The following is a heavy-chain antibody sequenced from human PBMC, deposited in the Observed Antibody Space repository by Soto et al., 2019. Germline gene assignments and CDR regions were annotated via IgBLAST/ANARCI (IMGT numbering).Heavy chain of an antibody. CDR1: GYTFRNYG. J-gene: IGHJ4*02. Sequence: QVQLVQSGAEVKKPGASVKVSCKASGYTFRNYGISWVRQAPGQGLEWMGWISAYNGNTYYAQKFQGRVTMTTDTSTNTAYMDLRSLISDDTAVYYCARDLGKVLDTRMDYWGRGTLVTVS. D-gene: IGHD3-16*01. CDR3: ARDLGKVLDTRMDY. V-gene: IGHV1-18*01. CDR2: ISAYNGNT.